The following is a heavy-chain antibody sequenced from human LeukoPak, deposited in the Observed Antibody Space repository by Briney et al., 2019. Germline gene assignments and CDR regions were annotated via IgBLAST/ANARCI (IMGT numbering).Heavy chain of an antibody. V-gene: IGHV3-23*01. Sequence: GGSLRLSCATSGFSFSNYAMNWVRQAPGKGLQWVSSINGGGDRKYYADSVKGRFTISRDNSKNTLYLQMNSLIAEDTAVYYCAKSGYNRFDYWGQGTRVTVSS. J-gene: IGHJ4*02. CDR3: AKSGYNRFDY. CDR1: GFSFSNYA. D-gene: IGHD5-24*01. CDR2: INGGGDRK.